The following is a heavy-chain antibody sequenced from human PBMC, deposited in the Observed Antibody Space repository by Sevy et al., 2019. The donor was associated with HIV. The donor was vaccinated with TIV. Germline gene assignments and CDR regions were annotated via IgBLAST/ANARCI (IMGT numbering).Heavy chain of an antibody. CDR1: GYTFTSYD. V-gene: IGHV1-8*01. J-gene: IGHJ5*01. Sequence: ASLKVSCKASGYTFTSYDINWVRQATGQGLEWMGWMNPNSGNTGYAQKFQGRVTMTRNTSISTAYMELSSLRSEDTAVYYCARGRKEYYYDSSGYYLMRWFDYWGQGTLVTVSS. CDR2: MNPNSGNT. D-gene: IGHD3-22*01. CDR3: ARGRKEYYYDSSGYYLMRWFDY.